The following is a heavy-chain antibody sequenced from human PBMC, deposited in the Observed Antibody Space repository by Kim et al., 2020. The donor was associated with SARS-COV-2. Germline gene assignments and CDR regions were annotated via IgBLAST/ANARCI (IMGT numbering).Heavy chain of an antibody. D-gene: IGHD6-6*01. CDR3: ASDVL. J-gene: IGHJ1*01. CDR1: GFTFSNYW. Sequence: GGSLRLSCAASGFTFSNYWMLWVRQAPGKGLVWVSYITPDGSRTSYADSVKGRFTISRDNAKNTVFLQMNSLTAEDTAVYYCASDVLRGQGTLVPV. CDR2: ITPDGSRT. V-gene: IGHV3-74*01.